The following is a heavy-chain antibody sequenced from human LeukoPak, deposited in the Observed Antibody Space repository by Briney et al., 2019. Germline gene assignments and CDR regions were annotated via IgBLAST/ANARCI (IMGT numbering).Heavy chain of an antibody. J-gene: IGHJ4*02. Sequence: GESLKISCKTAAYTSTSHWIGWLRQLPGKGRQWMGNIYPGDSHPGDSDPKYSPSFRGHVAISADKFVSTAYLQWSSLKASDTAMYYCARQRSGYSGYGRDYWGQGTLVTVSS. CDR1: AYTSTSHW. D-gene: IGHD5-12*01. CDR3: ARQRSGYSGYGRDY. CDR2: IYPGDSHPGDSDP. V-gene: IGHV5-51*01.